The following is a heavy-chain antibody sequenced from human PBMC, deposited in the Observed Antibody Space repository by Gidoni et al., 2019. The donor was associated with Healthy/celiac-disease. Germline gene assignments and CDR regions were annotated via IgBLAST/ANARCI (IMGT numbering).Heavy chain of an antibody. D-gene: IGHD3-22*01. CDR3: TRDTPLTYYYDSSGYDY. J-gene: IGHJ4*02. CDR1: GFTFGDYA. CDR2: IRSKAYGGTT. V-gene: IGHV3-49*05. Sequence: EVQLVESGVGLVKPGRSLRLSCTAAGFTFGDYAMSWFRQAPGKGLEWVGFIRSKAYGGTTEYAASVKGRFTISRDDSKSIAYLRMNSLKTEDTAVYYCTRDTPLTYYYDSSGYDYWGQGTRVTLSS.